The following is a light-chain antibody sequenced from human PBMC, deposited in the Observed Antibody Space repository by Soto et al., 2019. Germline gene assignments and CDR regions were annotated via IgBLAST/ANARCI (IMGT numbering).Light chain of an antibody. J-gene: IGLJ1*01. CDR1: SSNIGSNT. CDR3: AAWDDSLNGQV. Sequence: QSVLTQPPSASGTPGQRVTISCSGSSSNIGSNTVSWYQQLPETAPNLLIYSNNQRPSGVPDRFSGSKSGTSASLAISGLQSEDEADYYCAAWDDSLNGQVFGTGTQLTVL. V-gene: IGLV1-44*01. CDR2: SNN.